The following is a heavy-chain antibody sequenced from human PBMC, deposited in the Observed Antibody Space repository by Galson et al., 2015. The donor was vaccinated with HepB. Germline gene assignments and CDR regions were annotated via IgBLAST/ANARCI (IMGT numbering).Heavy chain of an antibody. Sequence: SLRLSCAASGFTFTTYLMSWVRQAPGKGLEWVANIKQDGSEKYYVDSVKGRFTISRDNAKHSLYLHMESLRAEDTAVYYCARVGSSWYSYFDYWGQGTPVTVSS. CDR1: GFTFTTYL. CDR2: IKQDGSEK. CDR3: ARVGSSWYSYFDY. J-gene: IGHJ4*02. D-gene: IGHD6-13*01. V-gene: IGHV3-7*01.